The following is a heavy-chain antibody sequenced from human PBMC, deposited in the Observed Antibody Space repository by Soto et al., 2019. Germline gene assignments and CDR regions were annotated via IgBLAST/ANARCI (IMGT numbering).Heavy chain of an antibody. Sequence: EVQLVESGGGLVQPGGSLRLSCAASGFTFSSYWMSWVRQAPGKGLEWGANIKQDGSEKYYVDSVKGRFTISRDNAKNSLYLQMNSLRAEDTAVYYGASGRIQRWHHWGQGTLVTVSS. CDR2: IKQDGSEK. V-gene: IGHV3-7*01. CDR3: ASGRIQRWHH. D-gene: IGHD5-18*01. CDR1: GFTFSSYW. J-gene: IGHJ5*02.